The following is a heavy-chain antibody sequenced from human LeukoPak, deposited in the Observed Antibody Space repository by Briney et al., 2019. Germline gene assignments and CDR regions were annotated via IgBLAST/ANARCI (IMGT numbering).Heavy chain of an antibody. CDR3: ARVVRPAAKNWFDP. Sequence: ASVKVSCKASGYTFTSYDINWVRQATGQGLEWMGIINPSGGSTSYAQKFQGRVTMTRDTSTSTVYMELSSLRSEDTAVYYCARVVRPAAKNWFDPWGQGTLVTVSS. CDR2: INPSGGST. CDR1: GYTFTSYD. V-gene: IGHV1-46*01. J-gene: IGHJ5*02. D-gene: IGHD2-2*01.